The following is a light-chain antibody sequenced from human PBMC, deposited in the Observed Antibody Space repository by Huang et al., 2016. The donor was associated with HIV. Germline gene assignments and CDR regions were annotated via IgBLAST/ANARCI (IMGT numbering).Light chain of an antibody. CDR2: KAS. V-gene: IGKV1-5*03. Sequence: DIQMTQSPSTLSASVGDRVTITCRASQSISIWLAWYQQKPGKAHKVLIYKASSLESGVPSRFSGSGSGTEFTLTISSLQPDDFATYYCQQYNRYSYTFGQGTNLEIK. J-gene: IGKJ2*01. CDR1: QSISIW. CDR3: QQYNRYSYT.